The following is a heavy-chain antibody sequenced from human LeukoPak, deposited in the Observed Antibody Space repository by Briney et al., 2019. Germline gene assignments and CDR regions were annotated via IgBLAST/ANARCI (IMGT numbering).Heavy chain of an antibody. V-gene: IGHV3-21*01. CDR2: ISGSRTYI. CDR3: ARDWRVVGFDY. CDR1: GFTFSDFS. Sequence: GGSLRLSCAASGFTFSDFSMNWVRQAPGKGLEWVSSISGSRTYIYYADSVKGRFTISRDNAKNSLYLQMNSLRAEDTAVYYCARDWRVVGFDYWGQGTLVTVSS. J-gene: IGHJ4*02. D-gene: IGHD2-21*01.